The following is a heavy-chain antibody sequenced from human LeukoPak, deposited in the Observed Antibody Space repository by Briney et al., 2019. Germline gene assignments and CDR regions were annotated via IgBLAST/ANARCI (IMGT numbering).Heavy chain of an antibody. J-gene: IGHJ5*02. Sequence: PGGSLRLSCAASGFTFSNNWMSWVRQAPGKGLEWVANIKRDGSEKYYVDSVKGRFTISRDNAKNTLYLQMNSLRADDTAVYYCARDYSGSGSPWGQGTLVTVSS. CDR2: IKRDGSEK. CDR1: GFTFSNNW. V-gene: IGHV3-7*01. CDR3: ARDYSGSGSP. D-gene: IGHD3-10*01.